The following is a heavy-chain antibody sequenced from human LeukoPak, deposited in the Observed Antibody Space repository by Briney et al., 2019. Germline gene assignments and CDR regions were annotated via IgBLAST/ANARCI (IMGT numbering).Heavy chain of an antibody. D-gene: IGHD6-13*01. Sequence: SETLSLTCAVSGGSISSSNWWSWVRQPPGKGLEWIGEIYHSGSTNYNPSLKSRVTISVDKSKNQFSLKLSSVTAADTAVYYCARGYSSSWSKTYYFDYWGQGTLVTVSS. CDR3: ARGYSSSWSKTYYFDY. V-gene: IGHV4-4*02. CDR1: GGSISSSNW. J-gene: IGHJ4*02. CDR2: IYHSGST.